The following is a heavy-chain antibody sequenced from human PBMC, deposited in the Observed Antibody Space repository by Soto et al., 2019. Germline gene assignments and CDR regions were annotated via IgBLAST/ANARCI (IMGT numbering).Heavy chain of an antibody. V-gene: IGHV4-59*01. CDR2: IYYSGST. Sequence: QVQLQESGPGLVKPSETLSLTCTVSGGSISSYYWSWIRQPPGKGLEWIGYIYYSGSTNYNPSLKSRVTMSEDTSKNQFSLKLSSVTAADTAVDYGARENVVVPAAINWFDPWGQGTLVTVSS. CDR3: ARENVVVPAAINWFDP. D-gene: IGHD2-2*02. J-gene: IGHJ5*02. CDR1: GGSISSYY.